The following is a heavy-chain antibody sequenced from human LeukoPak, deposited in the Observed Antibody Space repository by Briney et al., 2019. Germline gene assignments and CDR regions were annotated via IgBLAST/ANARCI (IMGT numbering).Heavy chain of an antibody. D-gene: IGHD3-10*01. CDR1: GFTFSNHG. Sequence: GGSLSLFCAASGFTFSNHGMTWVRQAPGKGLEWVSFISGNARTTYYADSVKGRFTISRGNSENTLYLQMNSLRAEDTAVYYCAKVGSSWGFGDYWGQGTLVTVST. CDR3: AKVGSSWGFGDY. V-gene: IGHV3-23*01. J-gene: IGHJ4*02. CDR2: ISGNARTT.